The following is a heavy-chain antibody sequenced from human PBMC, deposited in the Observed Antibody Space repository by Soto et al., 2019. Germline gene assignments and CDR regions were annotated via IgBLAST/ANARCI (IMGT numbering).Heavy chain of an antibody. CDR1: GGSISSYY. D-gene: IGHD1-26*01. Sequence: VQLQESGPGLVKPSETLSLTCTVSGGSISSYYWSWIRQPPGKGLEWIGYIYYSGSTNYNPSLKSRVTISVDTSKNQFSLKLSSVTAADTAVYYCARRWGDAFDIWGQGTMVTVSS. J-gene: IGHJ3*02. CDR3: ARRWGDAFDI. V-gene: IGHV4-59*01. CDR2: IYYSGST.